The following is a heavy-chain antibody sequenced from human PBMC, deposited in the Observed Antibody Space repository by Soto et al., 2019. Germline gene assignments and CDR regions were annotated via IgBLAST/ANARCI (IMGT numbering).Heavy chain of an antibody. J-gene: IGHJ4*02. V-gene: IGHV1-46*01. D-gene: IGHD3-10*01. CDR2: INIAAGTT. CDR3: ARALSGDTEFDL. CDR1: GYTFTSYF. Sequence: QVQLVQSGAEMRKPGASVKVSCKTSGYTFTSYFMHWVRQAPGQGLEWMGIINIAAGTTTYAQRFQGRVTLTRDTSTTTVYMDLNSLRSEDTAIYYCARALSGDTEFDLWGQGNLVIVSS.